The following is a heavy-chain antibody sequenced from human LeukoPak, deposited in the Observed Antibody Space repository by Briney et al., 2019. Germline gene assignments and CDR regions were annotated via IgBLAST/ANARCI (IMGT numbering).Heavy chain of an antibody. CDR3: TTARGSYLQDFQH. CDR2: IKSKTDGGTT. V-gene: IGHV3-15*07. D-gene: IGHD1-26*01. CDR1: GFTFINAW. J-gene: IGHJ1*01. Sequence: GGSLRLSCAASGFTFINAWMSWVRQAPGKGLEWDARIKSKTDGGTTDCAAPVKGSFTISRDDAKITLYLQMNSLKTEDTAVYYCTTARGSYLQDFQHWGQGTLVTVSS.